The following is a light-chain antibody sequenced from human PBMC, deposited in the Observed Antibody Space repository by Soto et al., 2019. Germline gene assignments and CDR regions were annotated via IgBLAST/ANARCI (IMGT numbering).Light chain of an antibody. CDR3: QQYGSSTWT. CDR1: QSVSSSY. Sequence: IVLTQSPGPLSLSPGERATLSCRSSQSVSSSYLAWYQQKPGQAPSLLIYGTSSRATGIPDRFSGSWSGTDCTLTISRLEPEDVAVYYCQQYGSSTWTLGQGTKVDI. CDR2: GTS. J-gene: IGKJ1*01. V-gene: IGKV3-20*01.